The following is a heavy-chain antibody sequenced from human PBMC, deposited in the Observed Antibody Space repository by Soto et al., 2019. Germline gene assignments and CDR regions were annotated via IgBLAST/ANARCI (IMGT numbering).Heavy chain of an antibody. CDR3: ARFTCSSDSCYTVGWFDP. CDR2: INPSSGST. CDR1: GYTFTSHF. Sequence: QVHLVQSGAEVKKPGASVKVSCKASGYTFTSHFIHWVRQAPGQGLEWIGFINPSSGSTRNAQNFQGRVTMTRDTSTATVYMEVSSLRSEDTAVYYCARFTCSSDSCYTVGWFDPWGQGTLVTVSS. V-gene: IGHV1-46*01. J-gene: IGHJ5*02. D-gene: IGHD2-2*02.